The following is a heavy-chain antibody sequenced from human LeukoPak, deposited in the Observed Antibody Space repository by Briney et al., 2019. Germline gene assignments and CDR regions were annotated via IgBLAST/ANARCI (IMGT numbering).Heavy chain of an antibody. D-gene: IGHD4-11*01. CDR3: ARGRVSSSTWYSTYYYFFYMDF. Sequence: PSETLSLTCTVSGGSINGYYWSWIRQSPGKGLESLGYIYYTGSTNYNPSLKSRVTMSVDTSRNQFFLRLSSVTAADTAVYYCARGRVSSSTWYSTYYYFFYMDFWGKGTTVTVSS. V-gene: IGHV4-59*01. CDR2: IYYTGST. J-gene: IGHJ6*03. CDR1: GGSINGYY.